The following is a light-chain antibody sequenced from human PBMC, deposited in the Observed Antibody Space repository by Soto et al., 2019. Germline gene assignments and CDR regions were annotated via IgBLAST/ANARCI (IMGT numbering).Light chain of an antibody. J-gene: IGKJ5*01. CDR1: KGISSW. Sequence: DIQMTQSPSSVSASVGDRVTITCRASKGISSWLAWYQQKPGKASKLLIYAASSLQSGVPSTSSGSGSATDFTLTISSLPPEDFATYYCQQANSFPFTFGRGTVLEIK. CDR2: AAS. CDR3: QQANSFPFT. V-gene: IGKV1-12*02.